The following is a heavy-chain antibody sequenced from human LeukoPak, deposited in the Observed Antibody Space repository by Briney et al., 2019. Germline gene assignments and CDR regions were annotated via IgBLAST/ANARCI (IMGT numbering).Heavy chain of an antibody. CDR2: INHSGST. J-gene: IGHJ3*02. CDR1: GGSFSGYY. CDR3: ARGYYYDTGAFDI. V-gene: IGHV4-34*01. D-gene: IGHD3-22*01. Sequence: SETLSLTCAVYGGSFSGYYWSWIRRPPGKGLEWIGEINHSGSTNYNPSLKSRVTISVDTSKNQFSLKLSSVTAADTAVYYCARGYYYDTGAFDIWGQGTMVTVSS.